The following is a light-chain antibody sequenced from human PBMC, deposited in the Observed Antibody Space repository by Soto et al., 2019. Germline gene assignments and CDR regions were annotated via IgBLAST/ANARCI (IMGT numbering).Light chain of an antibody. CDR3: QTYDSSLV. CDR2: GNS. Sequence: QSVLTQPPSVSGAPGQRVTISCTGSSSNIGAGYDVHWYQQLPGTAPKLLIYGNSNRPSGVPYRFSGSKSCTSASLSITGVQAEDEAYYYCQTYDSSLVFGGGTQLTVL. V-gene: IGLV1-40*01. J-gene: IGLJ2*01. CDR1: SSNIGAGYD.